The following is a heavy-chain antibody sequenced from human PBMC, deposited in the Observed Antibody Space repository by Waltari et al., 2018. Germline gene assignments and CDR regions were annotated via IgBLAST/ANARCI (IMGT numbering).Heavy chain of an antibody. D-gene: IGHD2-2*01. CDR1: GFLFSTYA. J-gene: IGHJ6*02. Sequence: EVQLLESGGDLVQPGGSLRLSCAATGFLFSTYAMTWVRQAPGKGLEWVSTLSGSGGTTYYADSVKGRFTISRDNSRNTLYLQMRSLGAEDAAVYYCARYCSGTTCSDGHLYGMDVWGQGTTVTVSS. CDR3: ARYCSGTTCSDGHLYGMDV. CDR2: LSGSGGTT. V-gene: IGHV3-23*01.